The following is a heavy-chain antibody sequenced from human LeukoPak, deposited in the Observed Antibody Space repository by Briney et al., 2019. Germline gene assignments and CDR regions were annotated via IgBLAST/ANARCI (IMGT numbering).Heavy chain of an antibody. Sequence: SETLSLTCAVYGGSFSGYYWSWIRQPPGKGLEWIGEINHSGSTNYNPSLKSRVTISVDTSKNQFSLKLSSVTAADTAVYYCARVRVTMVRGVIFSYMDVWGKGTTVTVSS. CDR3: ARVRVTMVRGVIFSYMDV. CDR2: INHSGST. J-gene: IGHJ6*03. V-gene: IGHV4-34*01. D-gene: IGHD3-10*01. CDR1: GGSFSGYY.